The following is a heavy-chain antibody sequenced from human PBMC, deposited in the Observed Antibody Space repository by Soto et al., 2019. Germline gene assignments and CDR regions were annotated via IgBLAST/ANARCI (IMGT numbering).Heavy chain of an antibody. Sequence: GGSLRLSCAASGFTFSSYGMHWVRQAPGKGLEWVAVISYDGSNKYYADSVKGRFTISRDNSKNTLYLQMNSLRAEDTAVYYCAKNYMVRGYADAFDIWGQGTMVTVSS. J-gene: IGHJ3*02. CDR3: AKNYMVRGYADAFDI. CDR2: ISYDGSNK. V-gene: IGHV3-30*18. CDR1: GFTFSSYG. D-gene: IGHD3-10*01.